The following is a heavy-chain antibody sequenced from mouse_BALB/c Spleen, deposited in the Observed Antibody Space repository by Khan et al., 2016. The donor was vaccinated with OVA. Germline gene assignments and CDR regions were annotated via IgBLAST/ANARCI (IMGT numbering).Heavy chain of an antibody. Sequence: QVQLQQSGPGLVQPSQSLSITCTVSGFSLTTYGVHWVRQSPGKGLEWLGMFWSGGSTDYNAAFISRLSISKDNSKSQVFFKMDSLQANDTAIYYCARNDDYDEGLAYWGQGTLVTVSA. CDR2: FWSGGST. CDR3: ARNDDYDEGLAY. V-gene: IGHV2-2*02. CDR1: GFSLTTYG. D-gene: IGHD2-4*01. J-gene: IGHJ3*01.